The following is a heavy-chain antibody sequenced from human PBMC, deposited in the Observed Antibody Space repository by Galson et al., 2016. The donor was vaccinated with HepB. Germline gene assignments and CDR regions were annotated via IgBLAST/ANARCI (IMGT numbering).Heavy chain of an antibody. J-gene: IGHJ6*01. CDR3: ARVGVIPYYYYGMDV. D-gene: IGHD3-10*01. CDR1: GFTFTSYW. Sequence: SLRLSCAASGFTFTSYWIHWVRQVPGEGLVWVSRINSDGSSKHYADSVKGRFTISRDNAKNTVYLQMNSLRVEDTAVYYCARVGVIPYYYYGMDVWGQGTMVIVSS. V-gene: IGHV3-74*01. CDR2: INSDGSSK.